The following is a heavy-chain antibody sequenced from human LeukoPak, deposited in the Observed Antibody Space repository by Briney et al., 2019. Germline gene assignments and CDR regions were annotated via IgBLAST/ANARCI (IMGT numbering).Heavy chain of an antibody. J-gene: IGHJ4*02. Sequence: GASLSLSCAASGFTVSSNYRSWVRKPPGKGLELVSVIYSGGSTYYAASVKGRFTISRDKSKNTLYLHLNSPRAADTAVYYCARDRLRLRPVWGQGTQVTVSS. CDR3: ARDRLRLRPV. V-gene: IGHV3-66*01. CDR2: IYSGGST. CDR1: GFTVSSNY. D-gene: IGHD5-12*01.